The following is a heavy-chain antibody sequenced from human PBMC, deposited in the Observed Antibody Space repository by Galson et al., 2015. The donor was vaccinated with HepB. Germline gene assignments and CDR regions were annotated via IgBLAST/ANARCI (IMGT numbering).Heavy chain of an antibody. Sequence: SVKVSCKASGYTFTSYAMHRVRQAPGQRLEWMGWTNAGNTKYSQKFQGRVTITRDTSASTAYMELSSLRSEDTAVYYCARALSGWYGTWGQGTLVTVSS. CDR2: TNAGNT. D-gene: IGHD6-19*01. V-gene: IGHV1-3*01. CDR1: GYTFTSYA. CDR3: ARALSGWYGT. J-gene: IGHJ4*02.